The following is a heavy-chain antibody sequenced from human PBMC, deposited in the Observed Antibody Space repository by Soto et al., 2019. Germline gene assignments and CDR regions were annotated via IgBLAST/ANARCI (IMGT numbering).Heavy chain of an antibody. CDR3: ARRVGAITFDYYYGMDV. J-gene: IGHJ6*02. V-gene: IGHV4-59*01. Sequence: SETLSLTCTVSGCSISSYYWSWIRQPPGMGLEWIGYIYYSGSTNYNPSLKSRVTISLDTSKNQFSLKLSSVTAADTAVYYCARRVGAITFDYYYGMDVWGQGTTVTSP. D-gene: IGHD1-26*01. CDR1: GCSISSYY. CDR2: IYYSGST.